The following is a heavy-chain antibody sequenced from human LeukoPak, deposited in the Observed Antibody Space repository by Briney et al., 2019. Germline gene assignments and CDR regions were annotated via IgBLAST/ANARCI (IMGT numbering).Heavy chain of an antibody. J-gene: IGHJ1*01. CDR2: IYHTGST. CDR1: GGSISSGDYY. V-gene: IGHV4-30-4*08. CDR3: ARTGDNTGYQFVGYCQQ. D-gene: IGHD3-22*01. Sequence: SETLSLTCTVSGGSISSGDYYWSWIRQSPGKGLEWIGYIYHTGSTHLNPSLKSRVTMSVDTSKNQFSLRLSAVTAADTAVYFCARTGDNTGYQFVGYCQQWGQGSLVIVSS.